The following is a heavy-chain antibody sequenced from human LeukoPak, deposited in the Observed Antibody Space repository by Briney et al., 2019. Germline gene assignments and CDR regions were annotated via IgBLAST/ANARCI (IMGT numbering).Heavy chain of an antibody. V-gene: IGHV4-38-2*02. CDR1: GYSISSGYY. CDR2: IYHSGSA. J-gene: IGHJ5*02. Sequence: SETLSLTCTVSGYSISSGYYWGWIRQPPGKGLEWIGSIYHSGSAYYNPSLKSRVTISVDTSKNQFSLKLSSVTAADTAVYYCARGYSSSWYLNWFDPWGQGTLVTVSS. D-gene: IGHD6-13*01. CDR3: ARGYSSSWYLNWFDP.